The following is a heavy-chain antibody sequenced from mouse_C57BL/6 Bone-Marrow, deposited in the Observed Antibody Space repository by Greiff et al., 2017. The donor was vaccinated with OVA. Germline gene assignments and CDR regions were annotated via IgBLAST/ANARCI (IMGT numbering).Heavy chain of an antibody. CDR3: TGRRGRGAPGFAY. V-gene: IGHV6-3*01. D-gene: IGHD3-2*02. J-gene: IGHJ3*01. Sequence: EVKLMESGGGLVQPGGSMKLSCVASGFTFSNYWMNWVRQSPEKGLEWVAQIRLKSDNYATPYAESVKGRFTISRDDSKSSVYLQMDNLRAEDTGIYYGTGRRGRGAPGFAYWGQGTLVTVSA. CDR1: GFTFSNYW. CDR2: IRLKSDNYAT.